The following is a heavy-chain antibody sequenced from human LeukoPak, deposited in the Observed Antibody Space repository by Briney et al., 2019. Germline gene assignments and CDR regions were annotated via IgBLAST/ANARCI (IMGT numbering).Heavy chain of an antibody. Sequence: SETLCLTCTVSGGSISSGDYYRSWIGQRPGKGLEWIGYIYYSGSTYYNPSLKSRVTISVDTSKNQFSLKLSSVTAADTAVYYCARCRGYYYGSGSKYYFDYWGQGTLVTVSS. V-gene: IGHV4-30-4*01. CDR1: GGSISSGDYY. J-gene: IGHJ4*02. D-gene: IGHD3-10*01. CDR3: ARCRGYYYGSGSKYYFDY. CDR2: IYYSGST.